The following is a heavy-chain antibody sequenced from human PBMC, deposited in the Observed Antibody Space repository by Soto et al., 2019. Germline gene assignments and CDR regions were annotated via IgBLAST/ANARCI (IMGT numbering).Heavy chain of an antibody. CDR1: GGTCSSYA. CDR3: ACRRADKQDH. CDR2: TIPIFGPA. J-gene: IGHJ4*02. V-gene: IGHV1-69*01. Sequence: QVQLVQSGAEVKKPGSSVKVSCKAAGGTCSSYAISWVRQAPGQGLEWMGGTIPIFGPANYAQKFQGRVTITADESTSTAYMELSSRRPEDTAVYSCACRRADKQDHWGQGTLVTV. D-gene: IGHD3-22*01.